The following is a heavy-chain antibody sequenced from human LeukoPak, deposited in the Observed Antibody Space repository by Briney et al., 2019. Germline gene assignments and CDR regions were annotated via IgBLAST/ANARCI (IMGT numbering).Heavy chain of an antibody. CDR2: IYASGSI. D-gene: IGHD2-15*01. J-gene: IGHJ6*03. CDR1: GGSITNFF. CDR3: ARSARFNYFYMDV. V-gene: IGHV4-4*07. Sequence: PSETLSLTCSVSGGSITNFFWTWIRQPAGKGLEYIGRIYASGSIDYNPSLKSQVTMSVDTSNNQFSLNLTSVTAADTALYFCARSARFNYFYMDVWGKGTSVTVSS.